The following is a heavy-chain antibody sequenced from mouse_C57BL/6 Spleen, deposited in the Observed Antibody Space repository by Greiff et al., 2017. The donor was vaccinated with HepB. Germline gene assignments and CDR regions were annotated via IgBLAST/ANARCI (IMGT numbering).Heavy chain of an antibody. CDR3: ASDYYGSSHWYFDV. CDR2: INPNNGGT. CDR1: GYTFTDYN. Sequence: EVQLQQSGPELVKPGASVKIPCKASGYTFTDYNMDWVKQSHGKSLEWIGDINPNNGGTIYNQKFKGKATLTVDKSSSTAYMELRSLTSEDTAVYYCASDYYGSSHWYFDVWGTGTTVTVSS. J-gene: IGHJ1*03. V-gene: IGHV1-18*01. D-gene: IGHD1-1*01.